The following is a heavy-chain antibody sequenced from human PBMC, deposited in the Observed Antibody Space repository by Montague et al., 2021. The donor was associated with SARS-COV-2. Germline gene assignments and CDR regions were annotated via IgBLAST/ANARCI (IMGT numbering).Heavy chain of an antibody. J-gene: IGHJ4*02. D-gene: IGHD3-10*01. CDR3: AKDPIPGGSNPYYFDF. Sequence: SLRLSCAASGFTFRNYAMTWVRWAPGKGLEWASAIGDSGTKTHYADSVKGRFTISRDNSKNTVYLEMNSLKVDDTAVYFCAKDPIPGGSNPYYFDFWGQGTLVTVSS. V-gene: IGHV3-23*01. CDR2: IGDSGTKT. CDR1: GFTFRNYA.